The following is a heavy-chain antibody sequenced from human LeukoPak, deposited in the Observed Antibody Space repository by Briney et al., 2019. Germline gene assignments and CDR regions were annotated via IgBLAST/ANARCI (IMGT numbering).Heavy chain of an antibody. Sequence: GGSLRLSCEPSGFSFSSYSMNWVRQAPGKGLEWVAYIYVGSGLTFYADSVKGRFTVSRDSAQNSLFLQMNGLTSEDTGVYYCARGHPDYASSYYFDYWGQGTPVTVSS. V-gene: IGHV3-48*01. J-gene: IGHJ4*02. CDR2: IYVGSGLT. CDR1: GFSFSSYS. D-gene: IGHD4/OR15-4a*01. CDR3: ARGHPDYASSYYFDY.